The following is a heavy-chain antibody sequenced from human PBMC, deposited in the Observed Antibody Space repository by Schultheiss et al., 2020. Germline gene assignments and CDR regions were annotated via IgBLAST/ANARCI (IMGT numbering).Heavy chain of an antibody. CDR1: GFTVSSNY. J-gene: IGHJ3*02. CDR3: AKLSWWELSSDTFDI. CDR2: IYSGGST. Sequence: GGSLRLSCAASGFTVSSNYMSWVRQAPGKGLEWVSVIYSGGSTYYADSVKGRFTISRDNSKNTLYLQMNSLRAEDTAVFYCAKLSWWELSSDTFDIWGQGTMVTVSS. D-gene: IGHD1-26*01. V-gene: IGHV3-53*01.